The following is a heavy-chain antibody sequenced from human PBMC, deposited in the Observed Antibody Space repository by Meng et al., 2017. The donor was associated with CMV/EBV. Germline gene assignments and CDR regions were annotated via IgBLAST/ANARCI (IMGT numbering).Heavy chain of an antibody. D-gene: IGHD3-22*01. Sequence: QVQWGQSGAEVKKPGSSVKVSCKASGGTFSSYAISWVRQAPGQWLEWMGGIIPIFGTANYAQKFQGRVTITADESTSTAYMELSSLRSEDTAVYYCARIYDSSGYYNYYFDYWGQGTLVTVSS. CDR2: IIPIFGTA. CDR1: GGTFSSYA. J-gene: IGHJ4*02. V-gene: IGHV1-69*12. CDR3: ARIYDSSGYYNYYFDY.